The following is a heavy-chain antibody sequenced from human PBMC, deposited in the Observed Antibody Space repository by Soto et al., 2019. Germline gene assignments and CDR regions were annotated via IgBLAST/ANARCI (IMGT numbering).Heavy chain of an antibody. V-gene: IGHV1-8*01. CDR1: GYTFTSYD. J-gene: IGHJ6*03. CDR2: MNPNSGNT. Sequence: QVQLVQSGAEVKKPGASVKVSCKASGYTFTSYDINWVRQATGQGLEWMGWMNPNSGNTGYAQKFQGRVTMTRNTSISTACMELSSLRSEDTAVYYCARGPTFKPYQLLYPRYYYMDVWGKGTTVTVSS. D-gene: IGHD2-2*02. CDR3: ARGPTFKPYQLLYPRYYYMDV.